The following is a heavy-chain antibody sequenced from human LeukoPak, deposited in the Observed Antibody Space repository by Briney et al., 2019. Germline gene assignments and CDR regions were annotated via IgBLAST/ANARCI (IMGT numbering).Heavy chain of an antibody. Sequence: GASVKVSCKASGYTFTGYYIHWVRQAPGQGLEWMGWINPNSGGTNYAQKFQGRVTMTRDTSISTAYMELSRLRSDDTAVYYCARNPMTSMYYYYGMDVWGQGTTVTVSS. V-gene: IGHV1-2*02. J-gene: IGHJ6*02. CDR2: INPNSGGT. CDR3: ARNPMTSMYYYYGMDV. CDR1: GYTFTGYY.